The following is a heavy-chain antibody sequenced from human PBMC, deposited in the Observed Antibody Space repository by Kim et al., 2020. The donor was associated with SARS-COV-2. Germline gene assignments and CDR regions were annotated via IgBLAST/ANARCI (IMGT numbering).Heavy chain of an antibody. Sequence: GGSLRLSCAASGFTFSDYYMSWIRQAPGKGLEWVSYISSSSSYTNYADSVKGRFTISRDNAKNSLYLQMNSLRAEDTAVYYCARDHEPYYYDSSGYYYEGLDYWGQGTLVTVSS. CDR2: ISSSSSYT. CDR3: ARDHEPYYYDSSGYYYEGLDY. V-gene: IGHV3-11*06. D-gene: IGHD3-22*01. CDR1: GFTFSDYY. J-gene: IGHJ4*02.